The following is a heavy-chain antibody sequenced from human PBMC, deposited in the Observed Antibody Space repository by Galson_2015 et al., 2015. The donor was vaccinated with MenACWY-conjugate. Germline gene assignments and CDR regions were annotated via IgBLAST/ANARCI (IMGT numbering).Heavy chain of an antibody. CDR2: IYYSGST. CDR3: ARGGSSSSPYYYGMDV. D-gene: IGHD6-6*01. V-gene: IGHV4-59*01. Sequence: EPMFLSCPVSGGSISTYSWSWLRPPPGKGLEWIGIIYYSGSTNYNPSLKSRITISVDTSKNQFSLKLSSVTAADTAVYYCARGGSSSSPYYYGMDVWGQGTTVTVSS. J-gene: IGHJ6*02. CDR1: GGSISTYS.